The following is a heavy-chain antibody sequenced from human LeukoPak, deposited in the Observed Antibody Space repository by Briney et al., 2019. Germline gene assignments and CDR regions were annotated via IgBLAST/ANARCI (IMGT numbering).Heavy chain of an antibody. J-gene: IGHJ4*02. CDR1: GFTFSSYD. CDR2: IGTAGDT. Sequence: GGSLRLSCAASGFTFSSYDMHWVRQATGKGLEWVSAIGTAGDTYYPGSVKGRFTISRENAKNSLYLQTNSLRAGDTAVYYCARGRVLYDSSGYYPYYFDYWGQGTLVTVSS. D-gene: IGHD3-22*01. V-gene: IGHV3-13*04. CDR3: ARGRVLYDSSGYYPYYFDY.